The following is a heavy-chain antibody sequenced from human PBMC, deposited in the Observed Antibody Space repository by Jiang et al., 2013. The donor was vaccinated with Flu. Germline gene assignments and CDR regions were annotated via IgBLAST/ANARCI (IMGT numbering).Heavy chain of an antibody. CDR1: GGTFSTYT. J-gene: IGHJ4*02. CDR2: IIPILGVA. D-gene: IGHD2-21*02. CDR3: ARASCGGDCYSGVSPYFYFDY. Sequence: HSGAEVKKPGSSVKVSCKASGGTFSTYTINWVRQAPGQGLEWMGRIIPILGVASYAQRFQDRVTLTADKFTNTAYMELTSLRSEDTAVYYCARASCGGDCYSGVSPYFYFDYWGQGTMVTVSS. V-gene: IGHV1-69*02.